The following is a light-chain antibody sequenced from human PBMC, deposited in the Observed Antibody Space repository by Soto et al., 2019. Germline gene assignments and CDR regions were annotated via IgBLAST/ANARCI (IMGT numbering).Light chain of an antibody. CDR2: DVS. J-gene: IGLJ2*01. CDR1: SSDVGGYNY. CDR3: SSYPSSSPLEGVV. Sequence: QSALTQPASVSGSPGQSITISCTGTSSDVGGYNYVSWYQQHPGKAPKLMIYDVSNRPSGVSNRFSGSKSGNTASLTISGLQAEDEADYYCSSYPSSSPLEGVVFRGGTKLTVL. V-gene: IGLV2-14*01.